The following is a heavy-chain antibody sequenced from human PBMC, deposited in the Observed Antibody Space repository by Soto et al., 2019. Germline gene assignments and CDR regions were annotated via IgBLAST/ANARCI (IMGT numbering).Heavy chain of an antibody. CDR3: ARESGEPRYYFDY. CDR1: GGTFSSYA. CDR2: IIPIFGTA. J-gene: IGHJ4*02. V-gene: IGHV1-69*13. D-gene: IGHD1-26*01. Sequence: SVKVSCKASGGTFSSYAISWVRQAPGQGLEWMGGIIPIFGTANNAQKFQGRVTITADESTSTAYMELSSLRSEDTAVYYCARESGEPRYYFDYWGQGTLVTVSS.